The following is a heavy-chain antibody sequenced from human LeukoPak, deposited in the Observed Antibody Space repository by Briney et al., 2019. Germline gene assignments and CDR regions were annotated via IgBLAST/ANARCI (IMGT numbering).Heavy chain of an antibody. J-gene: IGHJ4*02. CDR2: IYSGGST. D-gene: IGHD4-23*01. CDR1: GFTFSSYA. CDR3: ARDHPAYGGNPRPFDY. Sequence: HPGRSLRLSCAASGFTFSSYAMHWVRRAPGKGLEWVSVIYSGGSTYYADSVKGRFTISRDNSKNTLYLQMNSLRAEDTAVYYCARDHPAYGGNPRPFDYWGQGTLVTVSS. V-gene: IGHV3-66*01.